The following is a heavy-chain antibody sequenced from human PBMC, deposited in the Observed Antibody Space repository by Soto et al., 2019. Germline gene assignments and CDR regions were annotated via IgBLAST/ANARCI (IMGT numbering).Heavy chain of an antibody. CDR1: GYSIRSGSY. CDR3: ARVHVMVVAGSTFDY. Sequence: SETLSLTCTVSGYSIRSGSYWAWIRQPPGKGPEWIASIYHGGTTFYNPSLKSRITKSVDTSNNQFSLKLTSVTAADTAVYYCARVHVMVVAGSTFDYWGHGTLVTVSS. D-gene: IGHD6-19*01. J-gene: IGHJ4*01. CDR2: IYHGGTT. V-gene: IGHV4-38-2*02.